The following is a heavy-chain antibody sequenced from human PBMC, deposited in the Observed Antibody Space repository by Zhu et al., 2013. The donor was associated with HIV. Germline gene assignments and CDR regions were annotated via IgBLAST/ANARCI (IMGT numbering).Heavy chain of an antibody. CDR2: ISSVSGYI. J-gene: IGHJ5*02. CDR1: GFTFSTHS. Sequence: EVQLVESGGGLVKPGGSLRLSCAASGFTFSTHSMSWVRQAPGKGLEWVSSISSVSGYIYYADSVKGRFTISRDNAENSLYLQMNSLKTEDTAVLYCVRDRYRTDHWGQGTLVTVSS. V-gene: IGHV3-21*01. D-gene: IGHD4-4*01. CDR3: VRDRYRTDH.